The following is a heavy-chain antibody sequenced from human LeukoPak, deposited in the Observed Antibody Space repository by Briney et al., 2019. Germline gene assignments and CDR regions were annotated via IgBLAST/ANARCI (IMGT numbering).Heavy chain of an antibody. CDR3: AKDRGIAAAGTHFFFDY. Sequence: GGSLRLSCAASGFTFSSYAMSWVRQAPGKGLEWVSAISGSGGSTYYADSVKGRFTISRDNSKNTLYLQMNSLRAGDTAVYYCAKDRGIAAAGTHFFFDYWGQGTLVTVSS. CDR2: ISGSGGST. CDR1: GFTFSSYA. D-gene: IGHD6-13*01. V-gene: IGHV3-23*01. J-gene: IGHJ4*02.